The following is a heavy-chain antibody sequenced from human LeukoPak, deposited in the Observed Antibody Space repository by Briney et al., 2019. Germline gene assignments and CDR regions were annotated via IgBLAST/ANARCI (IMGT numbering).Heavy chain of an antibody. V-gene: IGHV1-2*02. CDR1: GYTFTGYY. Sequence: ASVKVSCKASGYTFTGYYMHWVRQAPGQGLEWMGWINPNSGGTNYAQKLQGRVTMTTDTSTSTAYMEPRSLRSDDTAVYYCARDRRRGAAAGSNADYWGQGTLVTVSS. J-gene: IGHJ4*02. CDR2: INPNSGGT. D-gene: IGHD6-13*01. CDR3: ARDRRRGAAAGSNADY.